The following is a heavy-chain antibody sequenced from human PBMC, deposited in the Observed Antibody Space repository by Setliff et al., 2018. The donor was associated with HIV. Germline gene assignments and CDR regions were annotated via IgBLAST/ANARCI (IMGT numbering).Heavy chain of an antibody. D-gene: IGHD4-17*01. V-gene: IGHV3-30*02. CDR1: VFTFNNYG. Sequence: GGSLRLTCAASVFTFNNYGVNWVRQAPGKGLEWVAFIRYDGSQKYYVDSVKGRFTITRGNSKNTLYLQMNSLRVEDTAVFYCARYPSQDYGGSDWGQGTLVTVSS. CDR3: ARYPSQDYGGSD. CDR2: IRYDGSQK. J-gene: IGHJ4*02.